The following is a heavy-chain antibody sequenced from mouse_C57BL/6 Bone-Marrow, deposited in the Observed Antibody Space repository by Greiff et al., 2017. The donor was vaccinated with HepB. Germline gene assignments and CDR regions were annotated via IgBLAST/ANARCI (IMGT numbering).Heavy chain of an antibody. CDR1: GYTFTDYN. J-gene: IGHJ1*03. CDR3: AKANWEWDFDV. D-gene: IGHD4-1*01. Sequence: VQLKESGPELVKPGASVKIPCKASGYTFTDYNMDWVKQSHGKSLEWMGFINPNNGGTISNQKVKGKGTLTVCKSSSTAYMELRSLTSEDTAVYYCAKANWEWDFDVWGTGTAVTVSA. V-gene: IGHV1-18*01. CDR2: INPNNGGT.